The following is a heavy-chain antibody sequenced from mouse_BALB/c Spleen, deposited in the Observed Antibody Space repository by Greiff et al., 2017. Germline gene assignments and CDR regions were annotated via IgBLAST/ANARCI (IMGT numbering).Heavy chain of an antibody. J-gene: IGHJ4*01. CDR1: GYSITSDYA. CDR3: AKGDGNAMDY. D-gene: IGHD2-1*01. V-gene: IGHV3-2*02. Sequence: EVKLQESGPGLVKPSQSLSLTCTVTGYSITSDYAWNWIRQFPGNKLEWMGYISYSGSTSYNPSLKSRISITRDTSKNQFFLQLNSVTTEDTATYYCAKGDGNAMDYWGQGTSVTVSS. CDR2: ISYSGST.